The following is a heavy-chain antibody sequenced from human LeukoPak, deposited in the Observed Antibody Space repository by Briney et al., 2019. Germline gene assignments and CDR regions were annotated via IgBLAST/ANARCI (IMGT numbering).Heavy chain of an antibody. J-gene: IGHJ5*02. CDR2: ISSSSSSI. V-gene: IGHV3-48*01. CDR3: ARSGNVYNWFDP. Sequence: PGGSLRLSCAASGFPFSDYSMNWVRQAPGKGLEWVSYISSSSSSIYYADSAKGRFTISRDNAKNSLYLQMNSLRAEDTAVYYCARSGNVYNWFDPWGQGTLVTVSS. D-gene: IGHD1-26*01. CDR1: GFPFSDYS.